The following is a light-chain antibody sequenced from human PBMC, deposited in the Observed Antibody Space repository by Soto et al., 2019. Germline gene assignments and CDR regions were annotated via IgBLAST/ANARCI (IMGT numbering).Light chain of an antibody. Sequence: QSALAQPPSASGSPGQSVTISCTGSSSDIGGYNYVSWYQQHPGKAPKLIIYEVTKRPSGVPDRFSGSKSGNTASLTVSGLLAEDEADYHCSSYAGSSNGRFGGGTKLTVL. CDR1: SSDIGGYNY. CDR2: EVT. J-gene: IGLJ3*02. CDR3: SSYAGSSNGR. V-gene: IGLV2-8*01.